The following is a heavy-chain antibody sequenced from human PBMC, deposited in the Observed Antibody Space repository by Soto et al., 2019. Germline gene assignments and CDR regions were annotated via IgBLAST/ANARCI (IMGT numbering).Heavy chain of an antibody. Sequence: ASVKVSCKASVYTFTDYYMHWVRQAPGQGLEWMGWINPNSGGTNYAQKFQGWVTMTRDTSVSTAYMELSRLRSDDTAVYYCARGRVATTQHPLDVWGQGTTVTVSS. D-gene: IGHD5-12*01. J-gene: IGHJ6*02. V-gene: IGHV1-2*04. CDR1: VYTFTDYY. CDR2: INPNSGGT. CDR3: ARGRVATTQHPLDV.